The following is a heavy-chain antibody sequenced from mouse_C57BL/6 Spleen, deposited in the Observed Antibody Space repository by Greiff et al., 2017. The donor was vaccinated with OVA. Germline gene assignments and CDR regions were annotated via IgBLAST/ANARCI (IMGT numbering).Heavy chain of an antibody. CDR3: ASLYSNYVGYAMDY. Sequence: VKLVESGPGLVQPSQRLSITCTVSGFSLTSYGVHWVRQSPGKGLEWLGVIWSGGSTDYNAAFISRLSISKDNSKSQVFFKMNSLQADDTAIYYCASLYSNYVGYAMDYWGQGTSVTVSS. CDR2: IWSGGST. V-gene: IGHV2-2*01. J-gene: IGHJ4*01. CDR1: GFSLTSYG. D-gene: IGHD2-5*01.